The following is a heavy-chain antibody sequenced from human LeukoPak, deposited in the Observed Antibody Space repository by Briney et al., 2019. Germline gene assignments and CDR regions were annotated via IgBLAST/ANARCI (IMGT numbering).Heavy chain of an antibody. CDR1: EFTFTSYG. V-gene: IGHV3-21*04. Sequence: GGSLRLSCAASEFTFTSYGMNWVRQSPGKGLEWISSISKSSTYTHYADSVKGRFTISRDNSKNTLYLQMNSLRAEDTAVYYCAKEGRYSDFDYWGQGTLVTVSS. CDR3: AKEGRYSDFDY. CDR2: ISKSSTYT. D-gene: IGHD3-10*01. J-gene: IGHJ4*02.